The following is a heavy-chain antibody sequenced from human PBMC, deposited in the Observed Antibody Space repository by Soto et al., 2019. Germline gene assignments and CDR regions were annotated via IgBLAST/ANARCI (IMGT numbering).Heavy chain of an antibody. V-gene: IGHV3-23*01. CDR3: AKDRALENQTPYGMDV. CDR2: ISGRGDLR. CDR1: PIPVYNFVA. D-gene: IGHD2-2*01. Sequence: EMQLLESGGGLGQPGGSLRLSCVASPIPVYNFVAMSWVRQTPERGLEWVSTISGRGDLRYYADSVKGRFTISRDNSKNRLYLQMDGLRVDDTAVYYCAKDRALENQTPYGMDVWGQGTTVTV. J-gene: IGHJ6*02.